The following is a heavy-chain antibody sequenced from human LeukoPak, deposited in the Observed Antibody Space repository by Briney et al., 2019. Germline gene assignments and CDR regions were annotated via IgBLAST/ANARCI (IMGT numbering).Heavy chain of an antibody. CDR2: INGDGSST. Sequence: GGSLRLSCAASGFTFSSYWMHWARQAPGKGLVWVSRINGDGSSTFYADSVKGRFTISRDNAKNTLYLQMNSLTAEDTAVYYCARLKWEILDDYWGQGTLVTVSS. V-gene: IGHV3-74*01. J-gene: IGHJ4*02. CDR3: ARLKWEILDDY. D-gene: IGHD1-26*01. CDR1: GFTFSSYW.